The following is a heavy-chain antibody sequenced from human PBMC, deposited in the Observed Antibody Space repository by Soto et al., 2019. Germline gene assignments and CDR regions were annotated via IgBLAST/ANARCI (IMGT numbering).Heavy chain of an antibody. CDR3: ARDGSGGVATGYFDY. V-gene: IGHV3-33*01. J-gene: IGHJ4*02. CDR2: IWYDGSNK. D-gene: IGHD3-10*01. Sequence: GGSLRLSCAASGFTFSSYGMHWVRQAPGKGLEWVAVIWYDGSNKYYADSVKGRFTISRDNSKNTLYMQMNSLRAEDTAVYYCARDGSGGVATGYFDYWGQGTLVTVSS. CDR1: GFTFSSYG.